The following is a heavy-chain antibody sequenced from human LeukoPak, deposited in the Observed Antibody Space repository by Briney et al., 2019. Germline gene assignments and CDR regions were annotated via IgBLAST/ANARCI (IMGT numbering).Heavy chain of an antibody. V-gene: IGHV4-59*08. CDR2: IYYSGGT. CDR3: ARHVTISGPYDASDI. Sequence: SETLSLTCTVSGDSISSYYWSWIRQPPGKGLEWIGYIYYSGGTDYNPSLKSRVTISVDTSKNQFSLKLRSVTAADTAVYYCARHVTISGPYDASDIWGQGTMVTV. D-gene: IGHD5-24*01. CDR1: GDSISSYY. J-gene: IGHJ3*02.